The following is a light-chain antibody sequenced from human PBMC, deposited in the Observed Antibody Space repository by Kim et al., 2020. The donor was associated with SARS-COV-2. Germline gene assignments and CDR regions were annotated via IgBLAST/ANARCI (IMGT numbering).Light chain of an antibody. Sequence: GQSITTSCTGTSSDVGGYNYVSWYQQHPGKAPKVMIFDVSNRPSGVSIRFSGSKSGNTASLTISGLQAEDEADYYCSSYTSSSTLVFGGGTQLTVL. V-gene: IGLV2-14*03. CDR2: DVS. J-gene: IGLJ2*01. CDR3: SSYTSSSTLV. CDR1: SSDVGGYNY.